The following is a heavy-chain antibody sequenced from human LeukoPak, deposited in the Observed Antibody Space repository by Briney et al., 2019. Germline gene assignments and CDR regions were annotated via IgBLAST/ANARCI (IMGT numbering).Heavy chain of an antibody. Sequence: SVKVSCKASGGTFSSYAISWVRQAPGQGLEWMGRIIPILGIANYAQKFQGRVTITADKSTSTAYMELSSLRSEDTAVYYCAREAGYSSSSPFDYWGQGTLVTVSS. V-gene: IGHV1-69*04. CDR1: GGTFSSYA. J-gene: IGHJ4*02. CDR3: AREAGYSSSSPFDY. D-gene: IGHD6-6*01. CDR2: IIPILGIA.